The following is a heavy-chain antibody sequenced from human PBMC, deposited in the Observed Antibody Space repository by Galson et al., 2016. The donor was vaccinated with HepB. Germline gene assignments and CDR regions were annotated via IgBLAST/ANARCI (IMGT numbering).Heavy chain of an antibody. V-gene: IGHV1-18*04. D-gene: IGHD2-21*01. J-gene: IGHJ4*02. CDR1: GYTLVNHA. CDR3: ARQTYYFDY. CDR2: IIPYNGNT. Sequence: SVKVSCKASGYTLVNHAISWVRQAPGQGLEWMGWIIPYNGNTNYAQKFQGRVTMTTDTSTSTAYMELRSLRSDDTAVYYCARQTYYFDYWGQGTLVTVSS.